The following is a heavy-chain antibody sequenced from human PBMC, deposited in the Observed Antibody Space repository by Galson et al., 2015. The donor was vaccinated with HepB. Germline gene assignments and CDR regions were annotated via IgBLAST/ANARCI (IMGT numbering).Heavy chain of an antibody. CDR1: GFTFSSYW. V-gene: IGHV3-74*01. D-gene: IGHD1-26*01. J-gene: IGHJ3*02. CDR3: ARGAPNIVGATKLAFDI. CDR2: INSDGSST. Sequence: SLRLSCAASGFTFSSYWMHWVRQAPGKGLVWVSRINSDGSSTSYADSVKGRFTISRDNAKNTLYLQMNSLRAEDTAVYYCARGAPNIVGATKLAFDIWGQGTMVTVSS.